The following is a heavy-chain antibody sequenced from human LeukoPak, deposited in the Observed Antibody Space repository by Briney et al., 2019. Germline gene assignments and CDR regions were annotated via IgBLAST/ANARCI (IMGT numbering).Heavy chain of an antibody. Sequence: GGSLRLSCAASGYIFRRYWVSWVRQAPGKGLEWVANIYEDGSQKNYVDSVKGRFTISRDNAKNSLYLQMNSLRAEDTAVYYCARTEPLLLGTIKEGFDYWGRGTLVTVSS. J-gene: IGHJ4*02. V-gene: IGHV3-7*02. CDR3: ARTEPLLLGTIKEGFDY. D-gene: IGHD5-12*01. CDR1: GYIFRRYW. CDR2: IYEDGSQK.